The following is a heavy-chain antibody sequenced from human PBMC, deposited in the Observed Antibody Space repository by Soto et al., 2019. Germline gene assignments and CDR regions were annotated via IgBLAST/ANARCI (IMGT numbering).Heavy chain of an antibody. CDR2: IYHSGST. V-gene: IGHV4-30-2*01. D-gene: IGHD1-26*01. CDR3: ARVNSVPFGYFDY. J-gene: IGHJ4*02. Sequence: QLQLQESGSGLVKPSQTLSLTCAVSGGSISSGGYSWSWIRQPPGKCLEWIGYIYHSGSTYYNPSLKSRVTISVDRSKNQFSLKLSSVTAADTAVYYCARVNSVPFGYFDYWGQGTLVTVSS. CDR1: GGSISSGGYS.